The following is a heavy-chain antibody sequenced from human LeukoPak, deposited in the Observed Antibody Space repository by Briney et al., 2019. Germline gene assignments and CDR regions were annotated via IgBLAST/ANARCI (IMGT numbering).Heavy chain of an antibody. CDR3: ARGAIQLWSTPPYDY. J-gene: IGHJ4*02. CDR1: GGSFSGYY. D-gene: IGHD5-18*01. Sequence: SETLSLTCAVYGGSFSGYYWSWIRQSPGKGLEWIGEINHSGSTNYNPSLKSRVTISVDTSKNQFSLKLSSVTAADTAVYYCARGAIQLWSTPPYDYWGQGTLVTVSS. CDR2: INHSGST. V-gene: IGHV4-34*01.